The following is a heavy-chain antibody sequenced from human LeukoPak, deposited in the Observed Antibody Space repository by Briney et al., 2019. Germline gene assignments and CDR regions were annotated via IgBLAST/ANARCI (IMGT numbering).Heavy chain of an antibody. CDR2: IKQDGSEK. D-gene: IGHD3-22*01. J-gene: IGHJ4*02. CDR3: ARAPRFFDISGSRYYFDY. Sequence: PGGSLRLSCAASGFTFSSYWMSWVRQAPGKGLEWVANIKQDGSEKYYVDSVKGRFTISRDNAKNSLYLQMNSLRAEDTAVYYCARAPRFFDISGSRYYFDYWGQGTLVTVSS. CDR1: GFTFSSYW. V-gene: IGHV3-7*01.